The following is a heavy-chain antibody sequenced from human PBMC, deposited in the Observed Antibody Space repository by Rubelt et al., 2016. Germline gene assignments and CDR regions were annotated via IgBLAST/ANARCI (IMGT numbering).Heavy chain of an antibody. J-gene: IGHJ5*02. V-gene: IGHV1-18*01. Sequence: QVQLVQSGAEVKKPGASVKVSCKASGYTFTSYGISWVRQAPGQGLEWMGWISAYNGNTNYARKFQGRVTMTTDTATATAYMELRSLRSDDTAVYYCARDPTTRVTSTGWFDPWGQGTLVTVSS. CDR2: ISAYNGNT. CDR3: ARDPTTRVTSTGWFDP. D-gene: IGHD5-12*01. CDR1: GYTFTSYG.